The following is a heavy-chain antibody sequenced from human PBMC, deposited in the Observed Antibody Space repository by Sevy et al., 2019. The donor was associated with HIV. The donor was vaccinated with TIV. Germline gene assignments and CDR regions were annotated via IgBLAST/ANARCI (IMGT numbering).Heavy chain of an antibody. CDR1: GFTFSSYA. J-gene: IGHJ6*02. CDR3: PRDLKRYYDFWSGYSPYYYGMDV. V-gene: IGHV3-30*04. D-gene: IGHD3-3*01. CDR2: ISYDGSNK. Sequence: GGSLRLSCAASGFTFSSYAMHWVRQAPGKGLEWVAVISYDGSNKYYADSVKGRFTISRDNSKNTLYLQMNSLRAEDTAVYYYPRDLKRYYDFWSGYSPYYYGMDVWGQGTTVTVSS.